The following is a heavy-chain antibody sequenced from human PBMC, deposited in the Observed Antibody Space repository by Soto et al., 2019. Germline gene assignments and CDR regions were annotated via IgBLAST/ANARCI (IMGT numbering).Heavy chain of an antibody. V-gene: IGHV4-31*03. D-gene: IGHD5-18*01. CDR3: ASGYSYVNWLDP. CDR2: IYYSGST. CDR1: GGSISSDGYY. Sequence: QVQLQESGPVLVKPSQTLSLTCTVSGGSISSDGYYWTWIRQHPGKGLEWIGYIYYSGSTYYNPSLKSRITISVDTSKNQFSLKLSSVTAADTAVYYCASGYSYVNWLDPWGQGTLVTVSS. J-gene: IGHJ5*02.